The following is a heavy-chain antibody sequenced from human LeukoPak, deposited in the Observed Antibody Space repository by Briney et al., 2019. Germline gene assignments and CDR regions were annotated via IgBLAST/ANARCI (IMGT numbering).Heavy chain of an antibody. CDR2: ISYDGGNK. CDR3: ARDPSYYYDSSGYYYDY. CDR1: GFTFSSYA. D-gene: IGHD3-22*01. J-gene: IGHJ4*02. V-gene: IGHV3-30*04. Sequence: PGGSLRLSCAASGFTFSSYAMHRVRQAPGKGLEWVAVISYDGGNKYYADSVKGRFTISRDNSKNTLYLQMNSLRAEDTAVYYCARDPSYYYDSSGYYYDYWGQGTLVTVSS.